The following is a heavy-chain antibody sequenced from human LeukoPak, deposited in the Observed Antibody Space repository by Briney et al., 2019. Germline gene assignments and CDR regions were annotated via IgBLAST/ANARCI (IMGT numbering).Heavy chain of an antibody. Sequence: GGSLRLSCAASGFTFSSYGRHWVRQAPGKGLEWVAFIRYDGSNKYYADSVKRLFTISRDNSKNTLYLQMNSLRAEDTAVYYCAKDRTALRFLEWLFDFDYWGQGTLVTVSS. CDR3: AKDRTALRFLEWLFDFDY. CDR1: GFTFSSYG. CDR2: IRYDGSNK. V-gene: IGHV3-30*02. J-gene: IGHJ4*02. D-gene: IGHD3-3*01.